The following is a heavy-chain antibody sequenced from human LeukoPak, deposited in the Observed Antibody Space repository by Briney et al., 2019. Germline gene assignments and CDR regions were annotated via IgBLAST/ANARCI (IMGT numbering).Heavy chain of an antibody. CDR2: INHSGST. CDR1: GGSFSGYY. V-gene: IGHV4-34*01. J-gene: IGHJ6*02. Sequence: SETLSLTCAVYGGSFSGYYWSWIRQPPGKGLEWIGEINHSGSTNYNPSLKSRVTISLDTSKNQFSLKVSSVTAADTAVYYCARYYNGMDVWGQGTTVTVSS. CDR3: ARYYNGMDV.